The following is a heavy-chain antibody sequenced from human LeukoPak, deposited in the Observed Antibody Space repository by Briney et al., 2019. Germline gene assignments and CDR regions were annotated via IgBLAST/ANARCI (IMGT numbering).Heavy chain of an antibody. CDR1: GFTFDDYG. V-gene: IGHV3-20*04. Sequence: GGSRRLSWAASGFTFDDYGMSWVRQAPGKGLEWVSGINWNGGSTGYADSVKGRFTISRDNAKNSLYLQMNSLRAEDTALYYCARATVTTQSWYYYYYMDVWGKGTTVTVSS. CDR2: INWNGGST. J-gene: IGHJ6*03. CDR3: ARATVTTQSWYYYYYMDV. D-gene: IGHD4-11*01.